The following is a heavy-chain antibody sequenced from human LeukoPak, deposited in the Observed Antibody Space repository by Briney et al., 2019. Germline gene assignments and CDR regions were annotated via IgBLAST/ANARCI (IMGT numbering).Heavy chain of an antibody. D-gene: IGHD5-24*01. CDR3: AKDRGWLQIGYYFDY. J-gene: IGHJ4*02. CDR1: GFTFSSYW. CDR2: ISSDGIST. V-gene: IGHV3-74*01. Sequence: PGGSLRLSCAASGFTFSSYWMHWVRQAPGKGLVWASRISSDGISTSYADSVKGRFTISRDNSKNTLYLQMNSLRAEDTAVYYCAKDRGWLQIGYYFDYWGQGTLVTVSS.